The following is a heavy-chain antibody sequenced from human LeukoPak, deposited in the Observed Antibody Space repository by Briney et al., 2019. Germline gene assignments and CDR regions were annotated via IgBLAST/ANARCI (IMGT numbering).Heavy chain of an antibody. CDR2: VSVSGVST. CDR3: TSRTSGFDP. CDR1: GFSFSNYA. J-gene: IGHJ5*02. V-gene: IGHV3-23*01. D-gene: IGHD2-8*01. Sequence: GGSLRLSCAASGFSFSNYAMSWVRQVPGKGLEWVSAVSVSGVSTYYADSVKGRFTISRDNSKNTLYLRMNSLRVEDTAVYYCTSRTSGFDPWGQGTLVSVSS.